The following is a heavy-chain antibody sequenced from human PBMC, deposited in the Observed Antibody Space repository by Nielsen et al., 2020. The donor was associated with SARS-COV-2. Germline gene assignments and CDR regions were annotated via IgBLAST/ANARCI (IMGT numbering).Heavy chain of an antibody. Sequence: SKTLSLTCTVSGGSISSYYWSWIRQPPGKGLEWIGYIYYSGSTNYNPSLKSRVTISVDTSKNQFSLKLSSVTAADTAVYYCARLAPYYYYMDVWGKGTTVTVSS. V-gene: IGHV4-59*01. J-gene: IGHJ6*03. D-gene: IGHD5-12*01. CDR2: IYYSGST. CDR3: ARLAPYYYYMDV. CDR1: GGSISSYY.